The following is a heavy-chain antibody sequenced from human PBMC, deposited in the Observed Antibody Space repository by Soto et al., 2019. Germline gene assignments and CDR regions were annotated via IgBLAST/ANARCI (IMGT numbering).Heavy chain of an antibody. CDR2: IYYSGST. CDR1: GGSISSSSYY. D-gene: IGHD3-3*01. CDR3: RYYDVWSGSQYYYYYMDV. Sequence: SETLSLTCTVSGGSISSSSYYWGWIRQPPGKGLEWIGSIYYSGSTYYNPSLKSRVTISVDTSKNQFSLKLSSVTAADTAVYYCRYYDVWSGSQYYYYYMDVWGKGNTVTFSS. J-gene: IGHJ6*03. V-gene: IGHV4-39*01.